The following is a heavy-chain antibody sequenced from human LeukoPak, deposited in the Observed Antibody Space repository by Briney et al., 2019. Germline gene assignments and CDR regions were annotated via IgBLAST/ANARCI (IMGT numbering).Heavy chain of an antibody. CDR2: IFYTGST. CDR1: GDSITTTSYY. Sequence: PSETLSLTCTVSGDSITTTSYYWAWIRQPPGKGLEWIGNIFYTGSTYYSPSLKSRVTISVDTSRNDISLKLRSVTAADTAVYYCVRQYYYEKFDYWGQGTLVTVSS. J-gene: IGHJ4*02. D-gene: IGHD3-22*01. V-gene: IGHV4-39*01. CDR3: VRQYYYEKFDY.